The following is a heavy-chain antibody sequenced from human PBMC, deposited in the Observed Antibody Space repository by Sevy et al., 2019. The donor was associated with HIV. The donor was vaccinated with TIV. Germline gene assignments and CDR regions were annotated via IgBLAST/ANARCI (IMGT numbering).Heavy chain of an antibody. D-gene: IGHD2-8*01. V-gene: IGHV3-53*01. CDR1: GFTVSSNY. CDR2: IYSGGST. CDR3: AGGNYYGVWGGY. J-gene: IGHJ4*02. Sequence: GESLKISCAASGFTVSSNYMSWVRQAPGKGLEWVSVIYSGGSTYYADSVKDRFTISRDNSKNTLYLQMNSLRAEDTAVYYCAGGNYYGVWGGYWGQGTLVTVSS.